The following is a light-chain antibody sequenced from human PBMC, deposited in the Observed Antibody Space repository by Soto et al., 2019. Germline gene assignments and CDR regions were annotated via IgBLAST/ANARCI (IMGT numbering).Light chain of an antibody. CDR2: EVS. Sequence: QSALTQPPSASGSPGQSVTISCTGTSSDVGGYNYVSWYQQHPGKAPKLMIYEVSKRPSGVPDRFSGSKSGNTASLTVSGLHDEDEADYCCSSYAGSNNLGVFGGGTKLTVL. CDR3: SSYAGSNNLGV. J-gene: IGLJ2*01. V-gene: IGLV2-8*01. CDR1: SSDVGGYNY.